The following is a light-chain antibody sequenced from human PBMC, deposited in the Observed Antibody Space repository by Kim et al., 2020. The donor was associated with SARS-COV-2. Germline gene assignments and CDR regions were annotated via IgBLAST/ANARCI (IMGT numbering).Light chain of an antibody. CDR1: QDIANS. V-gene: IGKV1-27*01. CDR2: AAA. Sequence: ASIGDRVTITCRASQDIANSLAWYQQKPGKVPQVLIYAAATLQSGVPSRFSGSGSGTEFTLTIGSLQPEDVATYFCQQYNTDPCTFGPGTQVDIK. CDR3: QQYNTDPCT. J-gene: IGKJ3*01.